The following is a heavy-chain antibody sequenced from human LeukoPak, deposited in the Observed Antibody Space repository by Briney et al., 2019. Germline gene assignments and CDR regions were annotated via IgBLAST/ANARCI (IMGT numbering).Heavy chain of an antibody. D-gene: IGHD3-16*01. V-gene: IGHV1-18*01. CDR1: GYSFTRNG. CDR2: ISANSGNT. CDR3: ARDVNYAFDY. J-gene: IGHJ4*02. Sequence: ASVKLSCKPSGYSFTRNGISWVRQAPGQGLEWMAWISANSGNTNYAQNFQDRVTLTTDTSTSTAYMELRSLISDDTAVYYCARDVNYAFDYWGQGTLVTVSS.